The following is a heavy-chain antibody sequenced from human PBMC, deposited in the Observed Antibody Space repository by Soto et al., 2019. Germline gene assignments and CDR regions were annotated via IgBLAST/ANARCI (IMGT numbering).Heavy chain of an antibody. J-gene: IGHJ6*02. CDR2: INQDETQK. Sequence: EVQLVESGGGLVQPGGSLRLSCGASGFTFSRYWMTWVRQASGKGLEWVANINQDETQKYYVDSVKGRFTISRDNTKNSVHLQMNSLRAEDTALYYCARQNALDVWGQGTTVTVSS. CDR3: ARQNALDV. V-gene: IGHV3-7*01. CDR1: GFTFSRYW.